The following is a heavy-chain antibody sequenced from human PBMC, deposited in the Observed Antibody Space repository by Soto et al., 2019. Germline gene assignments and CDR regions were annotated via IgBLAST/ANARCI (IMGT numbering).Heavy chain of an antibody. V-gene: IGHV1-18*01. CDR2: ISAYNGNT. D-gene: IGHD2-2*01. CDR1: GYTFTSYG. Sequence: QVQLVQSGAEVKKPGASVKVSCKASGYTFTSYGISWVRQAPGQGLEWMGWISAYNGNTNYAQKLQGRVTMTTDTSTRTAYMELRSLRSGDTVVYYCAVRDGIVVVPAVPFDIWGQGTMVTVSS. CDR3: AVRDGIVVVPAVPFDI. J-gene: IGHJ3*02.